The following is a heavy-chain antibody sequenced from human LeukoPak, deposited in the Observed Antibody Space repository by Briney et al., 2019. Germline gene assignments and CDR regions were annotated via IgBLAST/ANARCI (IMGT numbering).Heavy chain of an antibody. D-gene: IGHD3-22*01. J-gene: IGHJ3*02. CDR3: ARDFYDSSGDTYAFDI. CDR2: ISAYNGNT. CDR1: GYTFTSYG. V-gene: IGHV1-18*01. Sequence: GASVKVSCKASGYTFTSYGISWVRQAPGQGLEWMGWISAYNGNTNYAQKLQGRVTMTTDTSTSTAHMELRSLRSDDTAVYYCARDFYDSSGDTYAFDIWGQGTMVTVSS.